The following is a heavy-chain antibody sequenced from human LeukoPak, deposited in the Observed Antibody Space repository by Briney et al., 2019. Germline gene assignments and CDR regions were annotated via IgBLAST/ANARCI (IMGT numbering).Heavy chain of an antibody. CDR3: ARAPLSSAYNSYYFDS. Sequence: SETLSLTCTVSGGSIRGFYWSWIRQPPGEGLEWIGYAYYSGSTNYNPSLKSRVTISVDTSKNQFSLKLNSVTAADTAVYYCARAPLSSAYNSYYFDSWGQGTLVTVSS. CDR1: GGSIRGFY. CDR2: AYYSGST. V-gene: IGHV4-59*01. J-gene: IGHJ4*02. D-gene: IGHD3-22*01.